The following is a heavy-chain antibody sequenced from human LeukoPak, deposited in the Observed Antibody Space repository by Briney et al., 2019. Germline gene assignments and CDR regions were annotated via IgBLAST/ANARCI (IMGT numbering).Heavy chain of an antibody. V-gene: IGHV4-4*07. CDR3: ARDEIAAAGRGFDI. CDR1: GGSISSYY. CDR2: IYTSGST. Sequence: SETLSLTCTVSGGSISSYYWSWIRQPAGKGLEWIGRIYTSGSTNYNPPLKSRVTMSVDTSKNQFSLKLSSVTAADTAVYYCARDEIAAAGRGFDIWGQGTMVTVSS. D-gene: IGHD6-13*01. J-gene: IGHJ3*02.